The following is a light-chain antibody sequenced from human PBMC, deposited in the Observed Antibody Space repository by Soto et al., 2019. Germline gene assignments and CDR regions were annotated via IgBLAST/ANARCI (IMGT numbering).Light chain of an antibody. CDR1: QTVSSSY. CDR3: QQYGSSPPLT. CDR2: GAS. Sequence: EIVLTQSPGTLSLSPGERATLSCRASQTVSSSYLAWYQQKPGQAPRLLIYGASSRATGIPDRFSGSASGTDFTLTMSRLEPEDLAVYYCQQYGSSPPLTFGGGTKVEIK. J-gene: IGKJ4*01. V-gene: IGKV3-20*01.